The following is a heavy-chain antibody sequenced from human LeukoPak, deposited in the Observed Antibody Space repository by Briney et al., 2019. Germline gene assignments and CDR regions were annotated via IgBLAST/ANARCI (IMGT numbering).Heavy chain of an antibody. J-gene: IGHJ3*02. Sequence: GRSLRLSCAASGFTFDDYGMSWVRQAPGKGLEWVSGINGNGGSTGYGDSMKGRFTISRDNAKNSLYLQMNSLRVEDTALYHCARNYHGSGSTAFDIWGQGTMVTVSS. V-gene: IGHV3-20*01. CDR2: INGNGGST. CDR1: GFTFDDYG. CDR3: ARNYHGSGSTAFDI. D-gene: IGHD3-10*01.